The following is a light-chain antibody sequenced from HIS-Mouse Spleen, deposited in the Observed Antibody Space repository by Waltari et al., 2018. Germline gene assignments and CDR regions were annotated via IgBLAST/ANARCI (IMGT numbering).Light chain of an antibody. J-gene: IGLJ3*02. CDR2: KDS. CDR3: QSADSSGTGWV. CDR1: ALPKQY. Sequence: SYELTQPPSVSVSPGQTARITCSGDALPKQYAYWYQQKPGQAPVLVIYKDSERPSGIHERFSGSSSGTTVTLTISGVQAEDEADYYCQSADSSGTGWVFGGGTKLTVL. V-gene: IGLV3-25*03.